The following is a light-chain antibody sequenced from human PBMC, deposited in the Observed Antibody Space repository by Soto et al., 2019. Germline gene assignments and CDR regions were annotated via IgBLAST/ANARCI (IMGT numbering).Light chain of an antibody. Sequence: QSALTQPASVSGSPGQSITISCTGTSSDAGGYNYVSWYQQHPGKAPKFMIYDVSNRPSGVSNRFSGSKSGNTASLTISGLQAEDEADYYCSSYTTSNTRQIVFGTGTRSPS. CDR1: SSDAGGYNY. CDR2: DVS. J-gene: IGLJ1*01. V-gene: IGLV2-14*01. CDR3: SSYTTSNTRQIV.